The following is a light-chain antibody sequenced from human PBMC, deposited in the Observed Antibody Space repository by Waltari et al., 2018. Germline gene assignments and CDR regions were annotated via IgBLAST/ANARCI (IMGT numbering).Light chain of an antibody. CDR3: QSYDNALRGSVL. V-gene: IGLV1-40*01. CDR2: DNT. Sequence: LTQPPSVSGAPGQRVTISCPVSSSDIGPFVFTLSQHRPGSVPRLLIYDNTHRPSAVPDRFTASKSATSASLDIAGLQPDDEADYYCQSYDNALRGSVLIGGGTRLTVL. CDR1: SSDIGPFV. J-gene: IGLJ2*01.